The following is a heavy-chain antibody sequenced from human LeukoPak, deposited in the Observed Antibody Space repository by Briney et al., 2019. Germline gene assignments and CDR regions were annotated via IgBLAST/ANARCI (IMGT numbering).Heavy chain of an antibody. J-gene: IGHJ4*02. CDR3: ARDEYYYDSSGGPPDY. V-gene: IGHV1-69*06. D-gene: IGHD3-22*01. CDR1: GGTFSSYI. Sequence: ASVKVSCKASGGTFSSYIITWVRQVPGQGLEWMGGIIPIFGTANYAQKFQGRVTITADKSTSTAYMELSSLRSEDTAVYYCARDEYYYDSSGGPPDYWGQGTLVTVSS. CDR2: IIPIFGTA.